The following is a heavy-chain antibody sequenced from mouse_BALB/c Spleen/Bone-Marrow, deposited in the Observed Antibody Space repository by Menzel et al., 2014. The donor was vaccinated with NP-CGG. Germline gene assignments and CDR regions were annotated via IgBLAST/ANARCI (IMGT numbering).Heavy chain of an antibody. J-gene: IGHJ3*01. V-gene: IGHV1-15*01. CDR2: IDPETGDT. CDR3: EGCGYFAY. Sequence: VQVKESGAELVRPGASVTLSCKASGFTITDYYMHWVEQAPVHGLEWIGSIDPETGDTAYDQKFKGKATMTADKSSNTAYMQLSSLTSEDSAVYYCEGCGYFAYWGQGTMVTVSA. CDR1: GFTITDYY. D-gene: IGHD2-14*01.